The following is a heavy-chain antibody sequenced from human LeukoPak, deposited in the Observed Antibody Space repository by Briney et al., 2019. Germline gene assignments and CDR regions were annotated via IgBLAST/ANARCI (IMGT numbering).Heavy chain of an antibody. CDR2: IYYTGRA. V-gene: IGHV4-39*07. CDR1: GGSISNTNYF. J-gene: IGHJ3*01. Sequence: KPSETLSLTCTVSGGSISNTNYFWNWVRQPPGKGLEWIGCIYYTGRAYYSPSLRSRVTISIDTSKNHFSVRLTSVTAADTAVYYCGREIDGVVDDALDLWGRGTMVAVSS. CDR3: GREIDGVVDDALDL. D-gene: IGHD4-17*01.